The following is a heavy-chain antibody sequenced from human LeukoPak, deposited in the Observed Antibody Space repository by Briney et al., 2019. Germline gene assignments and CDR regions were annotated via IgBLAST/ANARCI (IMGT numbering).Heavy chain of an antibody. Sequence: PGGSLRLSCAASGFTVSSNYMSWVRQAPGKGLEWVSVIYSGGSTYYADSVKGRFTISRDNSKNTVYLQMNSLRAEDTAVYYCARGGASDYVFVGLWFDPWGQGTLVTVSS. CDR3: ARGGASDYVFVGLWFDP. CDR1: GFTVSSNY. D-gene: IGHD5-12*01. CDR2: IYSGGST. J-gene: IGHJ5*02. V-gene: IGHV3-53*01.